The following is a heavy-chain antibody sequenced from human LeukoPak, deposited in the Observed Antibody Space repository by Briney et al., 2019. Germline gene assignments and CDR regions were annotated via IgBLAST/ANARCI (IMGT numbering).Heavy chain of an antibody. CDR3: ARDGADYYGMDV. CDR2: ISYDGSNK. J-gene: IGHJ6*02. CDR1: GFTFSSYA. Sequence: GGSLRLSCAASGFTFSSYAMHWVRQAPGKGLEWVAVISYDGSNKYYADSVKGRFTISRDNSENTLYLQMNSLRAEDTAVYYCARDGADYYGMDVWGQGTTVTVSS. D-gene: IGHD3-16*01. V-gene: IGHV3-30-3*01.